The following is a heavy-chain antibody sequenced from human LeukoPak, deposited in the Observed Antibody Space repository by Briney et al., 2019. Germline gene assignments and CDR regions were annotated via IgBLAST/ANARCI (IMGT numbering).Heavy chain of an antibody. CDR1: GGSFSGYY. Sequence: SETLSLTCAVYGGSFSGYYWSWVRQPPGKGLEWVGEINHSGSTNYNPSVKSRVTISVDTSKNQFSLKLSSVTAADTAVYYCARVGVVGATHWFDPWGQGTLATVS. V-gene: IGHV4-34*01. D-gene: IGHD1-26*01. CDR3: ARVGVVGATHWFDP. CDR2: INHSGST. J-gene: IGHJ5*02.